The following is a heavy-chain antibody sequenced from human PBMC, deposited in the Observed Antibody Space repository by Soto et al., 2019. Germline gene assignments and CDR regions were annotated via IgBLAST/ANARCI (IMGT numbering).Heavy chain of an antibody. V-gene: IGHV3-23*01. CDR3: AKVFVEYATFEAFDI. D-gene: IGHD2-8*01. CDR2: ITSSGSAT. CDR1: GFTLTDYA. J-gene: IGHJ3*02. Sequence: PGESLKISCAASGFTLTDYAMSWVRQAPGKGLEWVSGITSSGSATYYADSVRGRFTISRDNSKNTLYLQMNSLRAEDTAIYYCAKVFVEYATFEAFDIWGQGTMVTVSS.